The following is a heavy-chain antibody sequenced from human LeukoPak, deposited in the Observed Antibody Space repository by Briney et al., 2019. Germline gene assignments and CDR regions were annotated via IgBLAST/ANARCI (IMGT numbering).Heavy chain of an antibody. Sequence: ASVKVSCKASGYTFTGYYMHWVRQAPGQGLEWMGWINPNSGGTNYAQKFQGWVTMTRDTSISTAYMELSSLRSEDTAVYYCARDSSSPNPPLWYYYYMDVWGKGTTVTVSS. D-gene: IGHD6-13*01. V-gene: IGHV1-2*04. CDR3: ARDSSSPNPPLWYYYYMDV. CDR1: GYTFTGYY. J-gene: IGHJ6*03. CDR2: INPNSGGT.